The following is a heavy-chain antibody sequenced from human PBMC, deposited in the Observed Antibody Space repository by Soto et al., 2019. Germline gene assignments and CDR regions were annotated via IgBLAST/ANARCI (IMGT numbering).Heavy chain of an antibody. CDR2: ISYDGSNK. CDR3: AKPISSGWYSIYYYYGMDV. J-gene: IGHJ6*02. Sequence: GGSLRLSCAASGFTFSSYGMHWVRQAPGKGLEWVAVISYDGSNKYYADSVKGRFTISRDNSKNTLYLQMNSLRAEDTAVYYCAKPISSGWYSIYYYYGMDVWGQGTTVTVSS. D-gene: IGHD6-19*01. CDR1: GFTFSSYG. V-gene: IGHV3-30*18.